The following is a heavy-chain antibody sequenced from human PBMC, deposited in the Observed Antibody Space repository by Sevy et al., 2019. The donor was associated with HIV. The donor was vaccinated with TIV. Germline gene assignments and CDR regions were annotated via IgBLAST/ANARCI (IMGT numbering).Heavy chain of an antibody. CDR1: GFTFSSYW. CDR3: ARGYYDTSGYHNFWGAFDV. J-gene: IGHJ3*01. Sequence: GGSLRLSCVASGFTFSSYWMNWVRQAPGKGLEWVANIKQDGGEKYHVGSVQGRFTISRDNTKKSVYLQMNRLRVEDTAIYVCARGYYDTSGYHNFWGAFDVWGQGTMVTVSS. D-gene: IGHD3-22*01. CDR2: IKQDGGEK. V-gene: IGHV3-7*03.